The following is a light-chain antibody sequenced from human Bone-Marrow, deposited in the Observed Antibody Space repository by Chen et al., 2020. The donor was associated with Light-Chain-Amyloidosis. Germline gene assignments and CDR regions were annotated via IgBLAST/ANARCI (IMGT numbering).Light chain of an antibody. Sequence: DIVMTQTPLSSPVTVGQPASISCRSSRSLVHRDGNTYLSWLQQRPGQPPRLLIYLISNRFSGVPDRFSGSGAGTDFTLKISRVEAEDVGIYYCMQSTQVPISFGQGTRLEIK. CDR3: MQSTQVPIS. J-gene: IGKJ5*01. V-gene: IGKV2-24*01. CDR2: LIS. CDR1: RSLVHRDGNTY.